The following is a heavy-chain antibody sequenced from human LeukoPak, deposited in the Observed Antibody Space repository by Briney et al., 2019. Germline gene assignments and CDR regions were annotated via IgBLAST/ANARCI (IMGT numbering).Heavy chain of an antibody. V-gene: IGHV3-33*06. CDR2: IWYDGSNK. J-gene: IGHJ6*03. D-gene: IGHD6-25*01. Sequence: GGSLRLSCAAPGFTFSSYGMHCVHQAPGERLEWVAVIWYDGSNKYYADSVKGRFTISRDNSKNTLYLQMNSLRAEDTAVYYCAKDLRPNYYMDVWGKGTTVTVSS. CDR1: GFTFSSYG. CDR3: AKDLRPNYYMDV.